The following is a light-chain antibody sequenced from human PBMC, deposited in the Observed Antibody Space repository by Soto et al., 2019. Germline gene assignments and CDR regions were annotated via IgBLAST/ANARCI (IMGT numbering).Light chain of an antibody. CDR1: QSVSSN. Sequence: EIVMTQSPATLSVSPGERATLSCRASQSVSSNLAWYQQKPGQAPRLLIYGASTRATGIPARFSGSGSGTEFTLTISSLEPEDFAVYYCQHHSNWLRTFGGGTKVEIE. CDR2: GAS. CDR3: QHHSNWLRT. J-gene: IGKJ4*01. V-gene: IGKV3-15*01.